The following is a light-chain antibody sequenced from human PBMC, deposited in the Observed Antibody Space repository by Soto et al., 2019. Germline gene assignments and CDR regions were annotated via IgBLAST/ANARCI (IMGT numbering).Light chain of an antibody. J-gene: IGKJ1*01. Sequence: EIVMTQSPATLSVSPGERATLSCRASQSVSSNLAWYQQKPGQAPRLLIYGASTRATGIPARFSGSGSGTEFTLTISGLQSEDFAVYYCQQYNNWSWTFGQGTKVDIK. CDR2: GAS. CDR3: QQYNNWSWT. V-gene: IGKV3-15*01. CDR1: QSVSSN.